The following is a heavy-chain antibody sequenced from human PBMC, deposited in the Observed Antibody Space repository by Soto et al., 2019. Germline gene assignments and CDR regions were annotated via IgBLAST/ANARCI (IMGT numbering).Heavy chain of an antibody. J-gene: IGHJ4*02. Sequence: PGGSLRLSCAASGFTFGNYGMHWVRQAPGKGLEWVAIISYDGSNKYYADSVKGRFTISRDNSKNTLYLQMNSLRAEDTAVYYCAKGIHVDIVATILPLWGQGTLVTVSS. V-gene: IGHV3-30*18. CDR3: AKGIHVDIVATILPL. CDR1: GFTFGNYG. CDR2: ISYDGSNK. D-gene: IGHD5-12*01.